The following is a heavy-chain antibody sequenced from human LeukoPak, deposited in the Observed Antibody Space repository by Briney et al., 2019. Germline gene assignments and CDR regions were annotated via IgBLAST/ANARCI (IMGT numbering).Heavy chain of an antibody. CDR3: ARGALLWFGETNYGMDV. D-gene: IGHD3-10*01. V-gene: IGHV1-8*02. Sequence: ASVKVSCKASGYTFTSYGISWVRQATGQGLEWMGWMNPNSGNTGYAQKFQGRVTMTRNTSISTAYMELSSLRSEDTAVYYCARGALLWFGETNYGMDVWGQGTTVTVSS. CDR2: MNPNSGNT. CDR1: GYTFTSYG. J-gene: IGHJ6*02.